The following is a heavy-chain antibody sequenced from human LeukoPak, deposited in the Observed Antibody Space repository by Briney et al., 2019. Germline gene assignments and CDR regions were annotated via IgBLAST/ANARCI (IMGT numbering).Heavy chain of an antibody. CDR1: GGSFSGYY. V-gene: IGHV4-34*01. CDR2: INHSGST. Sequence: SETLSLTGAVYGGSFSGYYWSWIRQPPGKGLEWIGEINHSGSTNYNPSLKSRVTISVDTSKNQFSLKLSSVTAADTAVYYCARSSHTFYYDSSGHYYWGQGTLVTVSS. CDR3: ARSSHTFYYDSSGHYY. J-gene: IGHJ4*02. D-gene: IGHD3-22*01.